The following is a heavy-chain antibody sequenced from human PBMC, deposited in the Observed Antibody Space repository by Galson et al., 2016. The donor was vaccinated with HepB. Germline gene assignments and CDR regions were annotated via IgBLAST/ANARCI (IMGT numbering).Heavy chain of an antibody. CDR1: GFALSSYN. Sequence: SLRLSCAASGFALSSYNMNWVRQAPGKGLEWISYISGGSYTINYAGSVKGRFTISRDNARNSLYLQMNSLRDDDTAVYYFTRGLHVDLSGWYSDLWGRGALVTVSS. CDR2: ISGGSYTI. J-gene: IGHJ2*01. CDR3: TRGLHVDLSGWYSDL. V-gene: IGHV3-48*02. D-gene: IGHD3-10*01.